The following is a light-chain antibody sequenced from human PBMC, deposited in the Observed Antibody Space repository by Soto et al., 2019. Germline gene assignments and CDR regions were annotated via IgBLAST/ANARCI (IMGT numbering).Light chain of an antibody. CDR2: GAS. J-gene: IGKJ5*01. CDR1: QSVSSSY. V-gene: IGKV3-20*01. Sequence: EIVLTQSPGTPSLSPGERATLSCRASQSVSSSYLAWYQQKPGQAPRLLIYGASSRAPGIPDRFSGSGSGTDLTLTISRLEPEDFAVYYCQQYGSSPPITFGQGTRLEIK. CDR3: QQYGSSPPIT.